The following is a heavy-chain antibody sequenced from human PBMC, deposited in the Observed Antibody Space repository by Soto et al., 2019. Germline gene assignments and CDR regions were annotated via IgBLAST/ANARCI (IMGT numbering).Heavy chain of an antibody. D-gene: IGHD6-19*01. J-gene: IGHJ4*02. CDR1: GGSISSGGYY. CDR3: ARGPGIAVSRRGKFDY. V-gene: IGHV4-31*03. Sequence: SETLSLTCTVSGGSISSGGYYWSWIRQHPGKGLEWIGYIYYSGSTYYNPSLKSRVTISVDTSKNQFSLKLSSVTAADTAVYYCARGPGIAVSRRGKFDYWGQGTLVTVSS. CDR2: IYYSGST.